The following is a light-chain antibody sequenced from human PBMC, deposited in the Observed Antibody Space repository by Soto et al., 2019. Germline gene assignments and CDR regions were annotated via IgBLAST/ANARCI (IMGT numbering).Light chain of an antibody. CDR1: SSNIGSNT. J-gene: IGLJ2*01. CDR3: AAWDDSLNGVV. Sequence: QSVLTQSPSASGTPGQRVTISCSGSSSNIGSNTVNWYQQFPGTAPKLLIYSNNQRPSGVPDRFSGSKSGTSASLAISGLQSEDEADYYCAAWDDSLNGVVFGGGTKLTVL. V-gene: IGLV1-44*01. CDR2: SNN.